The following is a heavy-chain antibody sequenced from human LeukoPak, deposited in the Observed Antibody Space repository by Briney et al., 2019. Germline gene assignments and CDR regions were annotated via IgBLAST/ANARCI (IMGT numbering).Heavy chain of an antibody. CDR1: GGSISSDNYY. D-gene: IGHD4-23*01. CDR2: IYYSGST. V-gene: IGHV4-31*03. J-gene: IGHJ6*02. Sequence: SQTLSLTCTVSGGSISSDNYYWSWIRQHPGKGLEWIGYIYYSGSTYYNPSLKSRVTISLDTSKNQFSLKLSSVTAADTAVYCCARRPVTPVGYGMDVWGQGTTVTVSS. CDR3: ARRPVTPVGYGMDV.